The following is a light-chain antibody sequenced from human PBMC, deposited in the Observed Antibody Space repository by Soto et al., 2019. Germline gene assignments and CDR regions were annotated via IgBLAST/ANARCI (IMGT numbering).Light chain of an antibody. CDR1: SSDVGDYNY. CDR2: DVS. Sequence: QSALTQPASVSGSPGQSITISCTGTSSDVGDYNYVSWYQQHPGKAPKLMIYDVSNRPSGVSNRFSGSKSGSTASLTISGLQAEDEADYYCSSYTSSITRVFGTGTKLTVL. V-gene: IGLV2-14*01. CDR3: SSYTSSITRV. J-gene: IGLJ1*01.